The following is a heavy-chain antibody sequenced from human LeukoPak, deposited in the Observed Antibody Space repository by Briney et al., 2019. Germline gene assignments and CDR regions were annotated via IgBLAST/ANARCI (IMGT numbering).Heavy chain of an antibody. J-gene: IGHJ4*02. CDR1: GFTFSSYW. V-gene: IGHV3-7*01. CDR2: IKQDGSEK. CDR3: AQTGFGEYFDY. Sequence: GGSLRLSCSASGFTFSSYWMSWVRQAPGKGLEWVANIKQDGSEKYYVDSVKGRFTISRDNAKNSLYLQMNSLRAEDTAVYYCAQTGFGEYFDYWGQGTLVTVSS. D-gene: IGHD3-10*01.